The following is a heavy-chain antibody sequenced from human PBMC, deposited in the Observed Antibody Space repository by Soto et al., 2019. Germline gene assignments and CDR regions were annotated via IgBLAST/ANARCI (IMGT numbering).Heavy chain of an antibody. J-gene: IGHJ5*02. V-gene: IGHV3-53*01. Sequence: GSLRLSCAASGFTFNTNYMGWVRQAPGKGLEWVSLINTGNSSFYADSVKGRFTISRDSSKNTLYLQMYSLRVEDTAVYYCVRVVAAAGTWGQGALVTVSS. CDR1: GFTFNTNY. D-gene: IGHD6-13*01. CDR3: VRVVAAAGT. CDR2: INTGNSS.